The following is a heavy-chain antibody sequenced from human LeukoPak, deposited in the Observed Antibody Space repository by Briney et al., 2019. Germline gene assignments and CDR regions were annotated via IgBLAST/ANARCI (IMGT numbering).Heavy chain of an antibody. CDR2: INPNSGGT. Sequence: GASVKVSCKASGYTFTGYYMHWVRQTPGQGLEWMGWINPNSGGTNYAQKFQGRVTMTRDTSISTAYMELSRLRSEDTAVYYCAREVDSSGYRHFDYWGQGTLVTVSS. D-gene: IGHD3-22*01. CDR3: AREVDSSGYRHFDY. V-gene: IGHV1-2*02. J-gene: IGHJ4*02. CDR1: GYTFTGYY.